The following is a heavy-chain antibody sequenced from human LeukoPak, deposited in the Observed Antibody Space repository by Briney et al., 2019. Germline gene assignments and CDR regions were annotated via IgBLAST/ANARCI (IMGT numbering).Heavy chain of an antibody. V-gene: IGHV3-66*01. J-gene: IGHJ4*02. Sequence: GGSLRLSCAASGFTVSSNYMSWVRQAPGKGLEWVLVIYSGGNTYYADSVKGRFTISRDNSKNTLYLQMNSLRAEDTAVYYCARGLSVAARFDYWGQGTLVTVSS. CDR2: IYSGGNT. D-gene: IGHD2-15*01. CDR3: ARGLSVAARFDY. CDR1: GFTVSSNY.